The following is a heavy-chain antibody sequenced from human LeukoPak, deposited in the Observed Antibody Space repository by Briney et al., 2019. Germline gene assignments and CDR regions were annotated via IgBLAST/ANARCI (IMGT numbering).Heavy chain of an antibody. CDR1: GGSISINSYY. CDR2: IYYTGTT. J-gene: IGHJ4*02. V-gene: IGHV4-39*07. CDR3: ARVSGYDWESFYDY. D-gene: IGHD5-12*01. Sequence: SETLSLTCTVSGGSISINSYYWAWIRQPPGKGLEWIGSIYYTGTTYYNPSLKNRVTISVDTSKNQFSLKLSSVTAADTAMYYCARVSGYDWESFYDYWGQGSLVTVSS.